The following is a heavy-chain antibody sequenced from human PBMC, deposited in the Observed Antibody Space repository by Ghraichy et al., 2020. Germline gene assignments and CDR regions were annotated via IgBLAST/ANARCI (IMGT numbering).Heavy chain of an antibody. CDR2: IAKDGRRE. J-gene: IGHJ4*02. CDR1: GFPFSVYW. V-gene: IGHV3-7*03. D-gene: IGHD2-2*01. CDR3: ARDATVPNFDS. Sequence: GESLNISCEASGFPFSVYWMSWVRQAPGKGLEWVANIAKDGRREYYIDPVRGRFSISKDNIKNSLYLQMDSLRAEDTALYYCARDATVPNFDSWGQGTLVTVYS.